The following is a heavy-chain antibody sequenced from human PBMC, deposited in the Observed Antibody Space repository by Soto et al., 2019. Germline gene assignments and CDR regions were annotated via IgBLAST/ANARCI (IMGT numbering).Heavy chain of an antibody. D-gene: IGHD6-13*01. CDR1: GFTFSSYW. CDR2: IHSDGSSS. V-gene: IGHV3-74*01. CDR3: ARERYGSSWPDLDY. Sequence: GSLRLSCAASGFTFSSYWMHWVRQAPGKGLVWVSRIHSDGSSSSYADSVKGRFTFSRDNAKNTLYLQMNSLRAEDTDIYYCARERYGSSWPDLDYWGQGTPVTVSS. J-gene: IGHJ4*02.